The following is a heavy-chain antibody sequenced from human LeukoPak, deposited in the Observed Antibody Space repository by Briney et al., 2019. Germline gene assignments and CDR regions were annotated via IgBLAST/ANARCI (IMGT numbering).Heavy chain of an antibody. V-gene: IGHV3-33*01. J-gene: IGHJ4*02. CDR1: AFTFSSYG. CDR3: ARDQAYFDY. CDR2: IWYDGSNK. Sequence: PGGSLRLSCAVSAFTFSSYGMHWVRQAPGKGLEWVAVIWYDGSNKYYADSVKRRFTISRDNSKNTLYLQMNSLRTEDTAVYYCARDQAYFDYWGQGTLVTVSS.